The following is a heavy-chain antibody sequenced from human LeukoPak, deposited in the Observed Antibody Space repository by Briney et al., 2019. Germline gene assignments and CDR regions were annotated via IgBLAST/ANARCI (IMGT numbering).Heavy chain of an antibody. D-gene: IGHD6-6*01. V-gene: IGHV3-23*01. CDR3: ARAPGSLVSVAGRPYYFDF. CDR2: ISTSGSGGAT. Sequence: GTSLRLSCAASGFTSSDYAMAWVRQAPGKGLEWASIISTSGSGGATYYADSMKGRFTISRDSPKNTLYLQMNSLRAEDTAVYYCARAPGSLVSVAGRPYYFDFWGQGTLVTVSS. CDR1: GFTSSDYA. J-gene: IGHJ4*02.